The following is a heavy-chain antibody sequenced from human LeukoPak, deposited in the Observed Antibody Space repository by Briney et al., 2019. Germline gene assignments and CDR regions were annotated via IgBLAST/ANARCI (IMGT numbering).Heavy chain of an antibody. CDR3: AIMHPYYDGSGYWVQ. CDR1: GFTFSSYA. Sequence: GGSLTLSCAASGFTFSSYAMSWVPQAPGKGLEWVSGISTSGGSTGYADSVRGRFTISRDNPGNTLYMEMNSLRGEDTAVYYCAIMHPYYDGSGYWVQWGQGTLVTVSS. V-gene: IGHV3-23*01. CDR2: ISTSGGST. D-gene: IGHD3-22*01. J-gene: IGHJ4*02.